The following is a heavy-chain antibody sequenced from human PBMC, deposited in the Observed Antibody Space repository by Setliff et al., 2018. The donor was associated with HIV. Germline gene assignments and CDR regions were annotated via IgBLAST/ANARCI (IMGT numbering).Heavy chain of an antibody. J-gene: IGHJ6*03. Sequence: ASVKVSCKTSGYTFTTSDINWVRQAPGQGFEWMGWMNPISGNTGYAQRFQGRVTMTRDASMDTAYMELTSLRSEDTAVYYCARGARVHGYYYMDVWGKGTTVTVSS. CDR2: MNPISGNT. D-gene: IGHD1-26*01. CDR3: ARGARVHGYYYMDV. CDR1: GYTFTTSD. V-gene: IGHV1-8*02.